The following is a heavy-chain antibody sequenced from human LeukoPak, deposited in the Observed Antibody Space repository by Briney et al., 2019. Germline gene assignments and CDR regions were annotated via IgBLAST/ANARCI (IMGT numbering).Heavy chain of an antibody. Sequence: ASVKVSCKASGGTFSSYAISWVRQAPGQGLEWMGGIIPIFGTANYAQKFQGRVTITADESTSTAYMELSSLRSVDTAVYYCARALRLLGDDAFDIWGQGTMVTVSS. CDR2: IIPIFGTA. J-gene: IGHJ3*02. CDR1: GGTFSSYA. V-gene: IGHV1-69*13. CDR3: ARALRLLGDDAFDI. D-gene: IGHD3-3*01.